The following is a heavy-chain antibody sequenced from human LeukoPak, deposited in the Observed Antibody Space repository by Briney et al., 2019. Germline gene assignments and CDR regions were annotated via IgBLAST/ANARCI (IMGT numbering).Heavy chain of an antibody. CDR1: GFTFSSYG. V-gene: IGHV3-30*02. CDR3: ARPGWMTLQFDWLLY. J-gene: IGHJ4*02. Sequence: GGSLRLSCAASGFTFSSYGMHWVRQAPGKGLEWVAFIRYDGSNKYYAYSVKGRFTISRDNSKNTLYLQMNSLRAEDTAVYYCARPGWMTLQFDWLLYWGQGTLVTVSS. D-gene: IGHD3-9*01. CDR2: IRYDGSNK.